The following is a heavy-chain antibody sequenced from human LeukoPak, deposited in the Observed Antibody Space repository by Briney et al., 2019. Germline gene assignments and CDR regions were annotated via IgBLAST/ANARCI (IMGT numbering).Heavy chain of an antibody. CDR3: TKGVLGGTQSVSAGLDY. V-gene: IGHV3-30*18. Sequence: GGSLRLSCAASGFNFSSYGMHWVRQAPGKGLEWVAVISYDGSNKYYADSVQGRFTISRDNSRNTLYLQMNSLRAGDTAVYYCTKGVLGGTQSVSAGLDYWGQGTLVTVSS. CDR2: ISYDGSNK. D-gene: IGHD3-16*01. CDR1: GFNFSSYG. J-gene: IGHJ4*02.